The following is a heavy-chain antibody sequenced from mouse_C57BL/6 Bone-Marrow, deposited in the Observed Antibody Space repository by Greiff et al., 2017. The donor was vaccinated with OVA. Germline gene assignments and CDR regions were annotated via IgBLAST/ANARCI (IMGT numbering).Heavy chain of an antibody. CDR2: IDPENGDN. V-gene: IGHV14-4*01. J-gene: IGHJ3*01. CDR3: TLYYGSAWFAY. CDR1: GFTIKDDY. D-gene: IGHD2-2*01. Sequence: EVKLMESGAELVRPGASVKLSCTASGFTIKDDYMHWVKQRPEQGLEWIGWIDPENGDNEYASKFQGKATIPAYTSSNTAYLQLSSLTSEDTAVYYCTLYYGSAWFAYWGQGTLVTVSA.